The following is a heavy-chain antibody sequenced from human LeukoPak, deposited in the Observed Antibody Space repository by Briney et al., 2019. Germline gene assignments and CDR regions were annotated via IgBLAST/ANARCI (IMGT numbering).Heavy chain of an antibody. CDR1: GGSISSGDYY. J-gene: IGHJ4*02. D-gene: IGHD4-23*01. Sequence: SETLYLTCTVSGGSISSGDYYWSWIRQPPGKGLEWIGYIYYSGSTYYNPSLKSRVTISVDTPKNQFSLKLSSVTAADTAVYYCARADYGGSFDYWGQGTLVTVSS. CDR2: IYYSGST. CDR3: ARADYGGSFDY. V-gene: IGHV4-30-4*01.